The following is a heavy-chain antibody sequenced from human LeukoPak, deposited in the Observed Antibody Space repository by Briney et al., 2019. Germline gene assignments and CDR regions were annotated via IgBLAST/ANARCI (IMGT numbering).Heavy chain of an antibody. CDR3: ASSVHYDFWSGMEGGYYYHYMDV. Sequence: SETLSLTCTVSGGSISSYYWSWIRQPPGKGLEWIGYIYYSGSTNYNPSLKSRVTISVDTSKNQFSLKLSSVTAADTAVYYCASSVHYDFWSGMEGGYYYHYMDVWGKGTTVTVSS. V-gene: IGHV4-59*01. J-gene: IGHJ6*03. CDR1: GGSISSYY. D-gene: IGHD3-3*01. CDR2: IYYSGST.